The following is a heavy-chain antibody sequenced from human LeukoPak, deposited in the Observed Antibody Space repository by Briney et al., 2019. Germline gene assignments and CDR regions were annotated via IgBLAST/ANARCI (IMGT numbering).Heavy chain of an antibody. CDR3: ARGVQDYYDSSGYLDY. J-gene: IGHJ4*02. CDR1: GFTFSSYS. CDR2: FSTSSSYI. Sequence: GGSLRLSCAASGFTFSSYSMNWVRQAPGKGLEWVSSFSTSSSYIYYADSVKGRFTISRDNAKNPLYLQMNSLRVEDTAVYFCARGVQDYYDSSGYLDYWGQGALVTVSS. V-gene: IGHV3-21*01. D-gene: IGHD3-22*01.